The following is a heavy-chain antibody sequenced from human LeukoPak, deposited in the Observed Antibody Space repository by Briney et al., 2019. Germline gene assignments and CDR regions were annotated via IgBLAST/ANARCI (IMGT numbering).Heavy chain of an antibody. Sequence: SETLSLTCTVSGGSISSRSYYWGWIRQPPGKGLEWIGNTYYSGSTSYNRSLKSRVTTSVDTSKNQFSLRLSSVTAADTAVYYCARVRSTSWFDSWGQGTLVTVSS. CDR1: GGSISSRSYY. D-gene: IGHD1-26*01. V-gene: IGHV4-39*07. CDR2: TYYSGST. CDR3: ARVRSTSWFDS. J-gene: IGHJ5*01.